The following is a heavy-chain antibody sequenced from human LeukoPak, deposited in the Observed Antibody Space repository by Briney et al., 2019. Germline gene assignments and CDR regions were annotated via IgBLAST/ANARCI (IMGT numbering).Heavy chain of an antibody. CDR1: GFTFSSYW. V-gene: IGHV3-7*01. Sequence: GGSLRLSCTASGFTFSSYWMSWVRQAPGKGLEWVANIKQDGSEKYYVDSVKGRFTISRDNSKNTLYLQMNSLRAEDTAVYYCANGDCSGGSCFLVYDWGQGTLVTVSS. J-gene: IGHJ4*02. D-gene: IGHD2-15*01. CDR3: ANGDCSGGSCFLVYD. CDR2: IKQDGSEK.